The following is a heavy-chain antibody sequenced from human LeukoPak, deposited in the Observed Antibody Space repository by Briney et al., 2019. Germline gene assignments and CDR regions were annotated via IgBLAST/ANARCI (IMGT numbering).Heavy chain of an antibody. CDR2: IYTSGST. CDR1: GGSISSYY. CDR3: ASTIFGVVNGWFDP. V-gene: IGHV4-4*07. Sequence: SETLSLTCTVSGGSISSYYWSWIRQPAGKGLEWIGRIYTSGSTNYNPSLKSRVTMSVDTSKNQFSLKLGSVTAADTAVYYCASTIFGVVNGWFDPWGQGTLVTVSS. D-gene: IGHD3-3*01. J-gene: IGHJ5*02.